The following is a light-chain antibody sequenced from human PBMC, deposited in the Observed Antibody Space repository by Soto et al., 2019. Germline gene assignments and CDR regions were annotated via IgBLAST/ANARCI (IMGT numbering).Light chain of an antibody. J-gene: IGKJ2*01. CDR3: LEHGTYPYA. V-gene: IGKV1-17*03. Sequence: DVQMAQSPSAMSSSVGDRATIACRASQDISRFVAWFQHKAGRAPERLIYETSNLQPGVPSRFSGRGSGTEFALASSGMQPGDFATYYCLEHGTYPYAFGQGTKLVIK. CDR2: ETS. CDR1: QDISRF.